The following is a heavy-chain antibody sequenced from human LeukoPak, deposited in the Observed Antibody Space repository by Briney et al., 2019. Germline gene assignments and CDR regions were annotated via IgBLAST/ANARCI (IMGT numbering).Heavy chain of an antibody. Sequence: SETLSLTCTVSGGSVSSGSYYWSWIRQPPGKGLEWIGYIYYSGSTNYNPSLKSRVTVSVDTSKNQFSLKLSSVTAADTAVYYCARVASGPPSATPRFDYWGQGTLVTVSS. D-gene: IGHD6-6*01. CDR1: GGSVSSGSYY. CDR2: IYYSGST. V-gene: IGHV4-61*01. J-gene: IGHJ4*02. CDR3: ARVASGPPSATPRFDY.